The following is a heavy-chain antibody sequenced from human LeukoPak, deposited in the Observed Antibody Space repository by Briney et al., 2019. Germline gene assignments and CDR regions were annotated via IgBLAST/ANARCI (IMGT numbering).Heavy chain of an antibody. CDR3: TRAYYDSSGFQYLYYYYYYMDV. Sequence: GGSLRLSCTASGFTFGDYAMSWVRQAPGKGLEWVGFIRSKAYGGTTEYAASVKGRFTISRDDSKSIAYLQMNSLKTEDTAVYYCTRAYYDSSGFQYLYYYYYYMDVWGKGTTVTISS. J-gene: IGHJ6*03. V-gene: IGHV3-49*04. D-gene: IGHD3-22*01. CDR2: IRSKAYGGTT. CDR1: GFTFGDYA.